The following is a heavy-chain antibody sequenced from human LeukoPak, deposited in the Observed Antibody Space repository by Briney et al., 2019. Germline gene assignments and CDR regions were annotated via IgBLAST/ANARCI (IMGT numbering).Heavy chain of an antibody. D-gene: IGHD2-15*01. CDR2: MNPHSGNT. V-gene: IGHV1-8*01. Sequence: GASVKVSCKASGYTFTTYDINWVRQATGQGLEWMGWMNPHSGNTGFAQNFQGRVAMTRNTSIDTAYMELSSLRVEDTAVYYCVGGFRSGNRGRKFDCWGQGTLVTVSS. CDR1: GYTFTTYD. CDR3: VGGFRSGNRGRKFDC. J-gene: IGHJ4*01.